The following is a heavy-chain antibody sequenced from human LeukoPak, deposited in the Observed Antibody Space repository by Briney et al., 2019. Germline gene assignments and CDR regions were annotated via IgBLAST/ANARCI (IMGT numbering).Heavy chain of an antibody. CDR2: INSDGSSI. J-gene: IGHJ4*02. CDR3: AKGKYYGSGSYPSFDY. Sequence: PGGSLRLSCAASGFSFSTYWMHWVRQDPGKGLVWVSRINSDGSSIIYADSVKGRFTISRDNSKNTLYLQMNSLRAEDTAVYYCAKGKYYGSGSYPSFDYWGQGTLVTVSS. CDR1: GFSFSTYW. D-gene: IGHD3-10*01. V-gene: IGHV3-74*01.